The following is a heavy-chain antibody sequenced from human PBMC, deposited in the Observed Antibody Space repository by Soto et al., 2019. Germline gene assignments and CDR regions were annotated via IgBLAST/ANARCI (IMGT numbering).Heavy chain of an antibody. CDR1: GFTFSSYG. V-gene: IGHV3-30*18. J-gene: IGHJ5*02. CDR2: ISYDGSNK. Sequence: QVQLVESGGGVVQPGRSLRLSCAASGFTFSSYGMHWVRQAPGKGLEWVAVISYDGSNKYYADSVKGRFTISRDNSKNTLYLQMNSLRAEDTAVYYCAKDKWVVGVPPPLDPWGQGTLVTVSS. CDR3: AKDKWVVGVPPPLDP. D-gene: IGHD1-26*01.